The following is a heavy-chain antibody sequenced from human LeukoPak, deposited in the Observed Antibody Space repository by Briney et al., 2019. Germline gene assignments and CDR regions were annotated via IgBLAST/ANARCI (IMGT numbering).Heavy chain of an antibody. D-gene: IGHD5-18*01. CDR2: IYHSGST. Sequence: SETLSLTCTVSGYSISSGYYWGWIRQPPGKGLAWIGSIYHSGSTYYNPSLKSRVTISVDTSKNQFSLKLSSVTAADTAVYYCARDSPIRYSYGLPHATDYWGQGILVTVSS. J-gene: IGHJ4*02. CDR3: ARDSPIRYSYGLPHATDY. V-gene: IGHV4-38-2*02. CDR1: GYSISSGYY.